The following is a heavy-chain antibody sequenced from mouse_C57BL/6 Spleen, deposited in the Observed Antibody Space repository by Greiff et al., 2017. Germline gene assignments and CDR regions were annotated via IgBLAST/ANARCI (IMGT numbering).Heavy chain of an antibody. Sequence: EVQLQQSGPELVKPGASVKMSCKASGYTFTSYVMHWVKQKPGQGLEWIGYIYPYNDGTKYNEKFKGKATLTSDKSSSTAYMELSSLTSEDSAVYYCAPDYSNYAWFAYWGQGTLVTVSA. D-gene: IGHD2-5*01. CDR2: IYPYNDGT. V-gene: IGHV1-14*01. CDR3: APDYSNYAWFAY. CDR1: GYTFTSYV. J-gene: IGHJ3*01.